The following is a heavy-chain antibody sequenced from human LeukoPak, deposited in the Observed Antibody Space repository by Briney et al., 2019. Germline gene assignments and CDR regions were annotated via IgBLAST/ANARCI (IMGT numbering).Heavy chain of an antibody. Sequence: SETLSLTCTVSGGSISSYYWSWLRQPPGKGLEWIGYIYYSGSTNYNPSLKSRVTISVDTSKNQFSLKLSSVTAADTAVYYCARVDYDILTGYYTHFDYWGQGTLVTVSS. D-gene: IGHD3-9*01. CDR2: IYYSGST. V-gene: IGHV4-59*01. CDR3: ARVDYDILTGYYTHFDY. J-gene: IGHJ4*02. CDR1: GGSISSYY.